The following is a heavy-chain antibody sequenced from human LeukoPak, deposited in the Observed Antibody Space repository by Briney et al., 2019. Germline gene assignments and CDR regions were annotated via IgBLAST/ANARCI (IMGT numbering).Heavy chain of an antibody. CDR2: INPKNGGT. J-gene: IGHJ3*02. CDR3: ARDRQVTIFGVLPVLPDTFDI. V-gene: IGHV1-2*02. D-gene: IGHD3-3*01. CDR1: GFTFTSSA. Sequence: GASVKVSCKASGFTFTSSAMQWVRQARGQRLEWMGWINPKNGGTNYPQKFQGRVTMTRDASISTAYMELSRLRSDDTAVYYCARDRQVTIFGVLPVLPDTFDIWGQGTMVTVSS.